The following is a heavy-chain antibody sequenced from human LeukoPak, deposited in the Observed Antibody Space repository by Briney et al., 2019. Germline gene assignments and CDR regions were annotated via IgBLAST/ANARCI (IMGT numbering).Heavy chain of an antibody. CDR2: ISYDGSNK. V-gene: IGHV3-30-3*01. J-gene: IGHJ4*02. CDR1: GFTFSSYA. CDR3: ARPWGEEGDPNYDFWSGYPKTSDY. Sequence: PGGSLRLSCAASGFTFSSYAMHWVRQAPGKGLEWVAVISYDGSNKYYADSVKGRFTISRDNAKNSLYLQMNSLRAEDTAVYYCARPWGEEGDPNYDFWSGYPKTSDYWGQGTLVTVS. D-gene: IGHD3-3*01.